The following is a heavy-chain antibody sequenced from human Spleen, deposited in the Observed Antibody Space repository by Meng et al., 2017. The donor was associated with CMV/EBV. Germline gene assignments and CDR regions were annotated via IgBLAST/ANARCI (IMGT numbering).Heavy chain of an antibody. D-gene: IGHD1-1*01. V-gene: IGHV3-30*02. CDR2: IRYDGSLK. Sequence: GESLKISCAASEFTFSSYDMHWARQAPGKGLEWVAFIRYDGSLKYYADSVRGRFAISRDESKNTLFLQMNSLRADDTAVYYCAKGYWNPEDWGQGTLVTVSS. J-gene: IGHJ4*02. CDR3: AKGYWNPED. CDR1: EFTFSSYD.